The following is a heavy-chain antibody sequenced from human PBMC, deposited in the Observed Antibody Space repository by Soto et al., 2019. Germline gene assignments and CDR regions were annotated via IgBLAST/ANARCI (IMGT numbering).Heavy chain of an antibody. CDR3: ARVGVGAATSGLFDY. J-gene: IGHJ4*02. D-gene: IGHD1-26*01. Sequence: QVQLVQSGAEVKKPGSSVKVSCKASGGTFSSYAISWVRQAPGQGLEWMGGIIPIFGTANYAQKFQGRVTITADESTSTANMELSSLRSEDTAVYYCARVGVGAATSGLFDYWGQGTLVTVSS. CDR1: GGTFSSYA. CDR2: IIPIFGTA. V-gene: IGHV1-69*01.